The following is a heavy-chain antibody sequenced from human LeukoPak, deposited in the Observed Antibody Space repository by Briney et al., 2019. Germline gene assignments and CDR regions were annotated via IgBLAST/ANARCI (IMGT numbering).Heavy chain of an antibody. J-gene: IGHJ4*02. D-gene: IGHD5-12*01. V-gene: IGHV3-23*01. CDR3: ARWIYYFDS. Sequence: PGGSLRLSCAAPGFTFRSYAMNWVRQAPGKGLEWVSAVSAGGDTTLYADSVKGRFTISRDNSRNTVYLQISSLRAEDTAIYTFARWIYYFDSWLQGTLVTVCS. CDR2: VSAGGDTT. CDR1: GFTFRSYA.